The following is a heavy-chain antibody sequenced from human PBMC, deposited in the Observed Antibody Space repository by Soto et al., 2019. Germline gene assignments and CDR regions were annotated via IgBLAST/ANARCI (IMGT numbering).Heavy chain of an antibody. J-gene: IGHJ6*02. V-gene: IGHV1-69*01. D-gene: IGHD3-3*01. Sequence: QVQLVQSGAEVKKPGSSVKVSCKASGGTFSSYAISWVRQAPGQGLEWMGGIIPIFGTANYAQKFQGRVTITADESTSTAYMGLSSLRSEDTAVYYCARSSLKDYDFWSGYYYGMDVWGQGTTVTVSS. CDR2: IIPIFGTA. CDR3: ARSSLKDYDFWSGYYYGMDV. CDR1: GGTFSSYA.